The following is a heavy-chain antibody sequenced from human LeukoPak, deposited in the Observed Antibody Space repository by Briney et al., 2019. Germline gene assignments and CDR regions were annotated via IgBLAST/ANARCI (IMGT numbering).Heavy chain of an antibody. CDR2: ISAYNGNT. CDR3: ARRGKGLGYYMDV. D-gene: IGHD3-16*01. V-gene: IGHV1-18*01. J-gene: IGHJ6*03. CDR1: GYTFTNYG. Sequence: ASVKVSCKASGYTFTNYGISWVRQAPGQGLEWMGWISAYNGNTHYAQKFQGRVTMTRNTPISTAYMELSSLTSEDTAMYYCARRGKGLGYYMDVWGKGTTVTISS.